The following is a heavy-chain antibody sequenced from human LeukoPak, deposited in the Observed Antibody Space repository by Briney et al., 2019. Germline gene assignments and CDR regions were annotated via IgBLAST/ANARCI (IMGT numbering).Heavy chain of an antibody. D-gene: IGHD2-2*01. J-gene: IGHJ5*02. Sequence: SQTLSLTCTVSGGSISSGGYYWSWIRQHPGKGLEWIGYIYYSGSTYYNPSLKSRVTISVDTSKNQSSLKLSSVTAADTAVYYCARTSTPGGWFHPWGQGTLVTVSS. V-gene: IGHV4-31*03. CDR2: IYYSGST. CDR1: GGSISSGGYY. CDR3: ARTSTPGGWFHP.